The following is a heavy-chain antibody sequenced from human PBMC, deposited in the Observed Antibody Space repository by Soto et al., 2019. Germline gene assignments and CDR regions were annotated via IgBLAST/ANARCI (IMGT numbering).Heavy chain of an antibody. CDR3: ASLMYYDFWSGLGY. V-gene: IGHV4-39*01. D-gene: IGHD3-3*01. Sequence: PSETLSLTCTVSGGSISSSSYYWGWIRQPPGKGLEWIGSIYYSGSTYYNPSLKSRVTISVDTSKNQFSLKLSSVTAADTAVYYCASLMYYDFWSGLGYWGQGTLVTVSS. CDR2: IYYSGST. J-gene: IGHJ4*02. CDR1: GGSISSSSYY.